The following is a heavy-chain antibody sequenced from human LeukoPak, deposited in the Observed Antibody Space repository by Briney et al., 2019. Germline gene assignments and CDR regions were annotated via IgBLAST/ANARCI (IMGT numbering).Heavy chain of an antibody. CDR1: GYTFTGYF. Sequence: ASVKVSCKASGYTFTGYFMHWVRQAPGQGLEWMGWINPNSGGTNYAQKFQGRVTMTRDTSISTAYMELSRLRSDDTAVYYCARERTENNWFDPWGQGTLVTVSS. CDR2: INPNSGGT. J-gene: IGHJ5*02. V-gene: IGHV1-2*02. CDR3: ARERTENNWFDP.